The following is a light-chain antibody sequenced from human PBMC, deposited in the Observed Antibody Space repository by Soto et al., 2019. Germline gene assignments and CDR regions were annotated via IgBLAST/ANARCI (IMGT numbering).Light chain of an antibody. Sequence: EIVMTQSPATLSVSPGERATLSCRASQSVSSNLAWYQQKPGQAPRLLIYGASTRATGIPARFSGSGSGTELNLTISSLQSEDFAVYYCQQYNNWPTGRTFGQGTKLEIK. CDR2: GAS. CDR3: QQYNNWPTGRT. V-gene: IGKV3-15*01. CDR1: QSVSSN. J-gene: IGKJ2*01.